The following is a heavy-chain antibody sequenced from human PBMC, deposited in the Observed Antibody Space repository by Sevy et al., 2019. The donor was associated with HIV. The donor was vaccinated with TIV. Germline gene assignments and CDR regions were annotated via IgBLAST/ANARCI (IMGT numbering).Heavy chain of an antibody. Sequence: GGSLRLSCAASGFTFSSYWMSWVRQAPGKGLEWVANIKQDGSEKYYVDSVKGRFTISRDNAKNSLYLQTNSLRAEDTAVYYCAREGPRIAVAGVFYYYYGMDVWGQGTTVTVSS. CDR1: GFTFSSYW. CDR3: AREGPRIAVAGVFYYYYGMDV. V-gene: IGHV3-7*01. D-gene: IGHD6-19*01. J-gene: IGHJ6*02. CDR2: IKQDGSEK.